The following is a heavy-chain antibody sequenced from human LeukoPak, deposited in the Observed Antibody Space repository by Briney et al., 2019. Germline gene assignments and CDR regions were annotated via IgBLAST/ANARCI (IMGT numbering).Heavy chain of an antibody. CDR2: INHNGNVN. CDR3: ARGGGLAV. Sequence: GGSLRLSCAASGFTFSSYWMNWARQAPGKGLEWVASINHNGNVNYYVDSVKGRFTISRDNAKNSLYLQMSNLRAEDTAVYFCARGGGLAVWGQGATVTVSS. D-gene: IGHD3-16*01. V-gene: IGHV3-7*03. J-gene: IGHJ6*02. CDR1: GFTFSSYW.